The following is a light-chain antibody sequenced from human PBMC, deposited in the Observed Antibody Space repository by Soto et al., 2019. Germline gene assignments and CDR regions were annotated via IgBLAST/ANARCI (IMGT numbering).Light chain of an antibody. CDR3: QQDNTWPLT. V-gene: IGKV3-15*01. CDR1: QSVSSN. CDR2: GAS. J-gene: IGKJ4*01. Sequence: EIVMTQSPATLSVSPGDRATLSCRASQSVSSNLGWYQQKPGQAPRLLIYGASTRASGIPARFSGSGSGTDFTLTISSQQYEDFALYFCQQDNTWPLTFGGGTRVEI.